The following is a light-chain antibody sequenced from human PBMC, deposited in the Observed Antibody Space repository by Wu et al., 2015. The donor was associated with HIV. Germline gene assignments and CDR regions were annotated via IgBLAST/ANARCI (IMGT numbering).Light chain of an antibody. Sequence: EIVLTQSPGTLSLSPGERATLSCRASQSVSSNYLAWYQQKPGQTPRLLIYGASSRATGIPDRFSGSGFGTDFTLTISRLEPEDFAVYYCQQRSNWLTFGGGTKVEIK. CDR1: QSVSSNY. CDR3: QQRSNWLT. V-gene: IGKV3D-20*02. J-gene: IGKJ4*01. CDR2: GAS.